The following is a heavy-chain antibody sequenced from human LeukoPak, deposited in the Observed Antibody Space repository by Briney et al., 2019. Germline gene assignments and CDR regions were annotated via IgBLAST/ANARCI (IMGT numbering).Heavy chain of an antibody. CDR2: IKEDGGEL. J-gene: IGHJ6*03. D-gene: IGHD6-19*01. V-gene: IGHV3-7*01. CDR3: AKKGGGGWYYYYYYMDV. Sequence: GGSLRLSCAASGFTFSNHWMSWVRQAPGKGLEWVANIKEDGGELNYVDSVKGRFTISRDNSKNTLYLQMNSLRAEDTAVYYCAKKGGGGWYYYYYYMDVWGKGTTVTVSS. CDR1: GFTFSNHW.